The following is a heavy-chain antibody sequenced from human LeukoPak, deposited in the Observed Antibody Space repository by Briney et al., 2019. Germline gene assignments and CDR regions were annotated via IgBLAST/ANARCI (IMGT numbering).Heavy chain of an antibody. J-gene: IGHJ6*04. Sequence: SETLSLTYAVSGGSISSSNWWSWVRQPPGKGLEWIGEIYHSGSTNYNPSLKSRVTISVDKSKNQFSLKLSSVTAADTAVYYCARQGVVVPAATYYYYYYGMDVWGKGTTVTVSS. V-gene: IGHV4-4*02. CDR1: GGSISSSNW. D-gene: IGHD2-2*01. CDR3: ARQGVVVPAATYYYYYYGMDV. CDR2: IYHSGST.